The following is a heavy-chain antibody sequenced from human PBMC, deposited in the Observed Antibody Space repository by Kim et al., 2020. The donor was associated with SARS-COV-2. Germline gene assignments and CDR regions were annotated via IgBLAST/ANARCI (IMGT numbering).Heavy chain of an antibody. V-gene: IGHV1-18*04. D-gene: IGHD3-3*01. CDR3: ARGRITIFGVEYYYYGMDV. CDR2: ISAYNGNT. CDR1: GYTFTSYG. Sequence: ASVEVSCKASGYTFTSYGISWVRQAPGQGLEWMGWISAYNGNTNYAQKLQGRVTMTTDTSTSTAYMELRSLRSDDTAVYYCARGRITIFGVEYYYYGMDVWGQGTTVTVSS. J-gene: IGHJ6*02.